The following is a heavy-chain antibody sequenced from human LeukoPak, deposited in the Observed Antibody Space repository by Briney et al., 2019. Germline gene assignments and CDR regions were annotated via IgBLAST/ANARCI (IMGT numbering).Heavy chain of an antibody. V-gene: IGHV1-46*01. Sequence: ASVKVSFKASGYTFTSYYMHWVRQAPGQGLEWMGIINPSGGSTSYAQKFQGRVTMTRDTSTSTVYMELSSLRSEDTAVYYCARDHLYYYDSSGHPTAGFDYWGQGTLVTVSS. CDR3: ARDHLYYYDSSGHPTAGFDY. CDR1: GYTFTSYY. J-gene: IGHJ4*02. CDR2: INPSGGST. D-gene: IGHD3-22*01.